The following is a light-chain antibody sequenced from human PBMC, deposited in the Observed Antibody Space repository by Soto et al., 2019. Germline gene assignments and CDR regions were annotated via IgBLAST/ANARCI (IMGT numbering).Light chain of an antibody. V-gene: IGKV3D-15*01. Sequence: EIVMTQSPATLSVSPGERATLSCRASQSVNYNLAWYQQKPGQAPRLLIYSASTRATGTPARFSGSGSGTEFTLTISRLQSEDFAVYYCQQYHNWPITFGQGTRLEIK. CDR2: SAS. J-gene: IGKJ5*01. CDR3: QQYHNWPIT. CDR1: QSVNYN.